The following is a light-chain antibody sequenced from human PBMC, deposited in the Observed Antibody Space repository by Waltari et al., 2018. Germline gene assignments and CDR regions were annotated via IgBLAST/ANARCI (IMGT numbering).Light chain of an antibody. CDR3: QEYDSSSPSLT. Sequence: RSSQLISVRLSCYQQKTLNAARLLFYKASSLESGVPSRFSGSGSGADFTFTITSLQPDDFATYYCQEYDSSSPSLTFGGGTKVDIK. V-gene: IGKV1-5*03. CDR2: KAS. J-gene: IGKJ4*01. CDR1: QLISVR.